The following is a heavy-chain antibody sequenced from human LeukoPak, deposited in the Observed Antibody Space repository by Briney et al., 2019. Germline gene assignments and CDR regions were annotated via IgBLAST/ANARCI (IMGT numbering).Heavy chain of an antibody. CDR3: ARPANRGDAFDI. J-gene: IGHJ3*02. Sequence: GESLNISCKGSGYSFTSYWIGWVRQMPGKGLEWMVIIYPGDSDTRYSPSFQGQVTISADKSITTAYLQCSSLRASDTAMYYCARPANRGDAFDIWGQGTMVTVSS. D-gene: IGHD2/OR15-2a*01. CDR2: IYPGDSDT. V-gene: IGHV5-51*01. CDR1: GYSFTSYW.